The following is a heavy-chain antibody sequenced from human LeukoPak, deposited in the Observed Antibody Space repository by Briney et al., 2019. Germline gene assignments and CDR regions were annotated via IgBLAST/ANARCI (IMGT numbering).Heavy chain of an antibody. J-gene: IGHJ4*02. V-gene: IGHV3-30-3*01. CDR1: GFTFSSYA. CDR3: ARDSSDFWIDYQYYFDH. CDR2: ISYDGSNK. Sequence: PGGSLRLSCAASGFTFSSYAMHWVRQAPGKGLEWVAVISYDGSNKYYADSVKGRFTISRDNSKNTLYLQMNSLRAEDTAVYYCARDSSDFWIDYQYYFDHWGQGTLVTVSS. D-gene: IGHD3-3*01.